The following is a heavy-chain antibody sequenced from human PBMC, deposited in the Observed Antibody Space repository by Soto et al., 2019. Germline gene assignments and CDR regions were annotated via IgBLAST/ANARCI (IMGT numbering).Heavy chain of an antibody. CDR1: GASVSNGY. D-gene: IGHD3-22*01. CDR2: MYFGGSF. CDR3: ARSYYDSTGFAVDP. V-gene: IGHV4-59*02. Sequence: QMQLQASGPGLVKPSETLSLTCNVSGASVSNGYWSWIRQPPGKGLEWIGFMYFGGSFNYNPSLTSRATIIVETSRNQFSMKFTAVTASDTAMDYCARSYYDSTGFAVDPWGQGTLVTVSS. J-gene: IGHJ5*02.